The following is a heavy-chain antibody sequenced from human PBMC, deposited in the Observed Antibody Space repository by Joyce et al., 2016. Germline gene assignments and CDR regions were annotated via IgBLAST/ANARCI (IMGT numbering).Heavy chain of an antibody. Sequence: EVQLVQSGAEVKRPGESMKIYCMTTGYSFTNYWIAWVRQKPGQGLEWMGIIYPCDSDTRYSPSFKGQVTISVDMSISTAYLQWSSLKASDTAIYYCARSSSSEPFDPWGPGTLVTVSS. CDR3: ARSSSSEPFDP. CDR1: GYSFTNYW. CDR2: IYPCDSDT. D-gene: IGHD6-13*01. V-gene: IGHV5-51*01. J-gene: IGHJ5*02.